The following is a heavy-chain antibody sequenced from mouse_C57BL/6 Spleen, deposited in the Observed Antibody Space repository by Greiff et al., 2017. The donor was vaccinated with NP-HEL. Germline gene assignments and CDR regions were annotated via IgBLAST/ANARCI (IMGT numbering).Heavy chain of an antibody. CDR3: ARSYYDGYYYAMDY. CDR2: IYPGSGST. V-gene: IGHV1-55*01. D-gene: IGHD1-1*01. CDR1: GYTFTSYW. Sequence: VKLQESGAELVKPGASVKMSCKASGYTFTSYWITWVKQRPGQGLEWIGDIYPGSGSTNYNEKFKSKATLTVDTSSSTAYMQLSSLTSEDSAVYYCARSYYDGYYYAMDYWGQGTSVTVSS. J-gene: IGHJ4*01.